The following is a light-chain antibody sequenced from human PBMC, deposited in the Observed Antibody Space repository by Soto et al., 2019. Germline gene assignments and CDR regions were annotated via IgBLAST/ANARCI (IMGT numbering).Light chain of an antibody. CDR1: HFISSH. Sequence: DIQMTQSPSILSASVGDRVTFTCRASHFISSHLAWYQQKPGKAPKLLIYDASTLESGVPSRFSGSGSGREFTLTISGLQPDDVATYYCQQYDSFSTWTFGQGTKVEVK. CDR2: DAS. J-gene: IGKJ1*01. CDR3: QQYDSFSTWT. V-gene: IGKV1-5*01.